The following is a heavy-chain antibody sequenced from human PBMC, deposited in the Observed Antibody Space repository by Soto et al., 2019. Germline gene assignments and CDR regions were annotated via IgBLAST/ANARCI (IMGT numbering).Heavy chain of an antibody. J-gene: IGHJ4*02. CDR2: ITHGGST. CDR1: SGSFSGYY. V-gene: IGHV4-34*01. D-gene: IGHD3-3*01. Sequence: QVQLQQWGAGLLKPSETLSLTCAVYSGSFSGYYYSWIRQPPGKGLEWIGEITHGGSTTYSPSLKSRVTMSLDTSKNQFSLKMTSVTAADTAVYYCARGRLFLTPSGLAITYFGYWGQGSLVSVSS. CDR3: ARGRLFLTPSGLAITYFGY.